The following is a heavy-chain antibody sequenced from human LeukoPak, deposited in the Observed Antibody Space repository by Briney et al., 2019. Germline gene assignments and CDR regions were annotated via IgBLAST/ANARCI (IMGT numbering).Heavy chain of an antibody. CDR1: GFTFSSYA. Sequence: GGSLRLSCAASGFTFSSYAMHWVRQAPGKGLEWVAVISYDGSNKYYADSVKGRFTISRDNSKNTVYLQMNSLRAEDTAVYYCARDSPYGDYGDWGQGTLVTVSS. CDR3: ARDSPYGDYGD. J-gene: IGHJ4*02. D-gene: IGHD4-17*01. V-gene: IGHV3-30-3*01. CDR2: ISYDGSNK.